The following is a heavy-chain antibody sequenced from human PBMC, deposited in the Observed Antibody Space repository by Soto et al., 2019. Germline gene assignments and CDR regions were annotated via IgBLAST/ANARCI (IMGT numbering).Heavy chain of an antibody. CDR2: ISYDEANK. CDR3: AKDGPYGMTTKAVDF. D-gene: IGHD4-4*01. CDR1: GFIFSSSG. Sequence: GGSLRLSCAASGFIFSSSGMHWVRQAPGKGLEWVAAISYDEANKYYSDFVKGRFTISRSNSKRTLELQMDSLRTEDTAVYYCAKDGPYGMTTKAVDFWGLGTLVTVSS. J-gene: IGHJ4*02. V-gene: IGHV3-30*18.